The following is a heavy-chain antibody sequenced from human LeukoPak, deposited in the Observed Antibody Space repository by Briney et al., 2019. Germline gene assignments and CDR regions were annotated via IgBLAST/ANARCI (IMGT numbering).Heavy chain of an antibody. CDR2: IYYSGST. CDR3: ARWSYYYDSSGYRSDAFDI. CDR1: AGSISSYY. D-gene: IGHD3-22*01. V-gene: IGHV4-59*08. Sequence: SQTLSLTCTVSAGSISSYYWSWIRQPPGKGLEWIGYIYYSGSTNYNPSLKSRVTISVDTSKNQFSLKLSSVTAADTAVYYCARWSYYYDSSGYRSDAFDIWGQGTMVTVSS. J-gene: IGHJ3*02.